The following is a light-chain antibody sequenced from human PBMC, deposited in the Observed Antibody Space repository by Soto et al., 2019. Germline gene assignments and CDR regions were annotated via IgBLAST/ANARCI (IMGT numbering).Light chain of an antibody. CDR3: QQLTDWPPQWT. V-gene: IGKV3-11*01. Sequence: EVVLTQSPDTLSLPPGERATLSFRASQSISIYLAWYQQKPGQAPRLLIYDASSRATGIPARFSGSGSGTDFTLTISSLEPEDFAVYYCQQLTDWPPQWTFGQGTKVDIK. J-gene: IGKJ1*01. CDR1: QSISIY. CDR2: DAS.